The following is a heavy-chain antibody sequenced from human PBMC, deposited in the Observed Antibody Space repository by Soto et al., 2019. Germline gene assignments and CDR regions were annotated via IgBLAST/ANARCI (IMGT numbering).Heavy chain of an antibody. V-gene: IGHV4-30-2*01. CDR3: ARVPGL. Sequence: SETLCVTSSVAEGYIVGGGDSWSWIRQPPGKGLEWIGYIYHSGSTYYNPSLKSRVTISVDRSKNQFSLKLSSVTAADTAVYYCARVPGLWGRGTLVTVSS. CDR2: IYHSGST. CDR1: EGYIVGGGDS. J-gene: IGHJ2*01.